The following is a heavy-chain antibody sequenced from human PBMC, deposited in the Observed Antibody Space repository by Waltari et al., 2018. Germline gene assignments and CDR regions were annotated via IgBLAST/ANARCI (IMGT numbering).Heavy chain of an antibody. V-gene: IGHV3-43D*04. Sequence: EVQLVESGGVVVQPGGSLRLSCAASGFTFDDYAMPWVRQPPGKGLEWVSLISWDGGSTYYADSVKGRFTISRDNSKNSLYLQMNSLRAEDTALYYCAKDIEGEPTSCLFDYWGQGTLVTVSS. D-gene: IGHD2-2*01. J-gene: IGHJ4*02. CDR3: AKDIEGEPTSCLFDY. CDR2: ISWDGGST. CDR1: GFTFDDYA.